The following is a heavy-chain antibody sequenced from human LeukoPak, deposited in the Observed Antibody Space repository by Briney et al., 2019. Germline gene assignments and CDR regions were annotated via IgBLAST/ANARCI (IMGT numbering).Heavy chain of an antibody. D-gene: IGHD7-27*01. CDR1: GYTFTSYY. Sequence: ASVKVSCKASGYTFTSYYMHWVRQAPGQGLEWMGIINPSDSSTSYAQKFQGRVTMTRDTSTSTVYMELSSLRSEDTAVYYCARGGVAKLGPLDLWGQGTLVTVSS. CDR2: INPSDSST. CDR3: ARGGVAKLGPLDL. J-gene: IGHJ5*02. V-gene: IGHV1-46*01.